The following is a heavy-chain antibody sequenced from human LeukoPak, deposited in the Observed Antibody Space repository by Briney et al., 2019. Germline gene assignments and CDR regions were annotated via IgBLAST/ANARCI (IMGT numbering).Heavy chain of an antibody. V-gene: IGHV3-23*01. Sequence: PGGSLRLSSVDPGFSFSSYATTWVCQAPGKGLEWVSAISGSGGSTYYADSVKGRFTISRDNSKNTLYLQMNSLRAEDTAVYYCGKDTACSGSYYWGCWGQGTLVTVSS. CDR1: GFSFSSYA. J-gene: IGHJ4*02. CDR2: ISGSGGST. D-gene: IGHD2-15*01. CDR3: GKDTACSGSYYWGC.